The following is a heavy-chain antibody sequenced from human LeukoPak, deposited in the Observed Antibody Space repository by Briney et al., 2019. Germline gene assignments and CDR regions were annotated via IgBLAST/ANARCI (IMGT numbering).Heavy chain of an antibody. CDR1: GFTFSSYG. Sequence: PGGPLRLSCAASGFTFSSYGMHWVRQAPGKGLEWVAVISYDGSNKYYADSVKGRFTISRDSSKNTLYLQMSSLRAEDTAVYYCARDGCSGDSCTPNGYYYHGMDVWGQGTTVTVSS. J-gene: IGHJ6*02. V-gene: IGHV3-30*03. D-gene: IGHD2-15*01. CDR3: ARDGCSGDSCTPNGYYYHGMDV. CDR2: ISYDGSNK.